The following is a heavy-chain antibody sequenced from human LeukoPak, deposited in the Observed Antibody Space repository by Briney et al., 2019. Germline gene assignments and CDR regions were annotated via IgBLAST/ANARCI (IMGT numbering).Heavy chain of an antibody. J-gene: IGHJ4*02. CDR1: GFTFSSYA. V-gene: IGHV3-30-3*02. Sequence: GGSLRLSCAASGFTFSSYAMHWVRQAPGKGLEWVAVISYDGSNKYYADSVKGRFTISRDNSKNTLYLQMNSLRAEDTAVYYCAKCLGFTVVTPIDYWGQGTLVTVSS. CDR3: AKCLGFTVVTPIDY. CDR2: ISYDGSNK. D-gene: IGHD4-23*01.